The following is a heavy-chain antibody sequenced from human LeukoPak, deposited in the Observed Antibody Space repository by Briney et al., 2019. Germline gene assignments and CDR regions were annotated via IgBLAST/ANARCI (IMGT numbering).Heavy chain of an antibody. CDR2: LHYSGYT. J-gene: IGHJ3*02. CDR3: ARDFLYDSTGYDAFDI. V-gene: IGHV4-30-4*01. CDR1: GGSISSGDFY. D-gene: IGHD3-22*01. Sequence: SETLSLTCTVSGGSISSGDFYWTWIRQPPGKGLEWIGYLHYSGYTYHNPSLKSRITTSIDTSKNQFSLKLSSVTAADTAVYYCARDFLYDSTGYDAFDIWGPGTMVTVSS.